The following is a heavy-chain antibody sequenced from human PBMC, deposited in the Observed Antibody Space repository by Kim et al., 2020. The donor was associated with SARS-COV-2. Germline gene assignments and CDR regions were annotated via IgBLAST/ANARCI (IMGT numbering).Heavy chain of an antibody. D-gene: IGHD3-22*01. CDR1: GFTFDDYA. J-gene: IGHJ4*02. CDR2: ISGDGGST. Sequence: GGSLRLSCAASGFTFDDYAMHWVRQAPGKGLEWVSLISGDGGSTYYADSVKGRFTISRDNSKNSLYLQMNSLRTEDTALYYCAKELSYTYYYDSSGYRHPGAMEDYWGQGTLVTVSS. V-gene: IGHV3-43*02. CDR3: AKELSYTYYYDSSGYRHPGAMEDY.